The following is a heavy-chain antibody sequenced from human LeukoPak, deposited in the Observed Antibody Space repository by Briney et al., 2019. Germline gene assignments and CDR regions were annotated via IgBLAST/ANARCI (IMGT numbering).Heavy chain of an antibody. CDR1: GFTFSSYG. CDR2: ISGSGGST. Sequence: PGGSLRLSCAASGFTFSSYGMSWVRQAPGKGLEWVSAISGSGGSTYYADSVKGRFTISRDNSKNTLYLQMNSLRAEDTAVYYCAKGQVLLLWFGLWGQGTLVTVSS. V-gene: IGHV3-23*01. J-gene: IGHJ5*02. D-gene: IGHD3-10*01. CDR3: AKGQVLLLWFGL.